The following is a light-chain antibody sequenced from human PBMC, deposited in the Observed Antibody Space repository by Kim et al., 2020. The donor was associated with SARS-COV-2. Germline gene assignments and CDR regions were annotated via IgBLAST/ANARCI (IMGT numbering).Light chain of an antibody. CDR3: QQRSNWPS. V-gene: IGKV3-11*01. J-gene: IGKJ4*01. Sequence: SLSPGERGTLSCRASQSVSSYLAWYQQKPGQAPRLLIYDASNRATGIPARFSGSGSGTDFTLTISSLEPEDFAVYYCQQRSNWPSFGGGTKVDIK. CDR2: DAS. CDR1: QSVSSY.